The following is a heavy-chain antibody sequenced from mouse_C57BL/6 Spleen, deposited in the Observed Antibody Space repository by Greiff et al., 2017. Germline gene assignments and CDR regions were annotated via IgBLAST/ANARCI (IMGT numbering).Heavy chain of an antibody. CDR3: ARLDYGFFAY. Sequence: ESGPGLVKPSQSLSLTCSVTGYSITSGYYWNWIRQFPGNKLEWMGYISYDGSNNYNPSLKNRISITRDTSKNQFFLKLNSVTTEDTATYYCARLDYGFFAYWGQGTLVTVSA. V-gene: IGHV3-6*01. J-gene: IGHJ3*01. D-gene: IGHD1-1*01. CDR1: GYSITSGYY. CDR2: ISYDGSN.